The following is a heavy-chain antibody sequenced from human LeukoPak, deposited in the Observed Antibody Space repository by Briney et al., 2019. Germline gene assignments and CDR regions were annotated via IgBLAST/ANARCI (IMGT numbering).Heavy chain of an antibody. CDR2: IYTSGST. CDR1: GGSISSYY. J-gene: IGHJ2*01. Sequence: SETLSLTCTVSGGSISSYYWSWIRQPPGKGLEWIGYIYTSGSTNYNPSLKSRVTISVDTCKNQFSLKLSSVTAADTAAYYCARLAGRWLQRWLWYFDLWGRGTLVTVSS. D-gene: IGHD5-24*01. CDR3: ARLAGRWLQRWLWYFDL. V-gene: IGHV4-4*09.